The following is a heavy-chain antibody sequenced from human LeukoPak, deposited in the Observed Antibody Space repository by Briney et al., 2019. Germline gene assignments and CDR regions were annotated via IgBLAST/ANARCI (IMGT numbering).Heavy chain of an antibody. CDR1: GFTFSSYG. Sequence: PGGSLRLSCAASGFTFSSYGMHWVRQAPGKGLEWVSSISSSSSYIFYADSVKGRFTISRDNAKNSLYLQMNSLRAEDTAVYYCARDPWSGSTSRPVYYFDYWGQGTLVTVSS. CDR2: ISSSSSYI. CDR3: ARDPWSGSTSRPVYYFDY. V-gene: IGHV3-21*01. D-gene: IGHD1-26*01. J-gene: IGHJ4*02.